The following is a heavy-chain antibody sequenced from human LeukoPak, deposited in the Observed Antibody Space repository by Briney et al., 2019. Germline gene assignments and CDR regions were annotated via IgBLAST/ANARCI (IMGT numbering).Heavy chain of an antibody. Sequence: SAVNVSCQPSRGTLSSYAISWVRQAPGQGSDWMGVVIPILGRAQYAKKFQGRVTITADKSTSTAYMELSSLRSEDTAVYYCARDLKVLRYFDWLSQDYYYYGMDVWGKGTTVTVSS. CDR3: ARDLKVLRYFDWLSQDYYYYGMDV. J-gene: IGHJ6*04. V-gene: IGHV1-69*06. D-gene: IGHD3-9*01. CDR1: RGTLSSYA. CDR2: VIPILGRA.